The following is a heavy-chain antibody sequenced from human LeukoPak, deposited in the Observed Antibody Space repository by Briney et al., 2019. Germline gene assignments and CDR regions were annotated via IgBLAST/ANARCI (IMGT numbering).Heavy chain of an antibody. D-gene: IGHD5-18*01. V-gene: IGHV3-30*03. CDR2: ISYDGSNK. Sequence: PGGSLRLSCAASGFTFSTYGMHWVRQTPGKGLEWVAVISYDGSNKYYTDSVKGRFTISRDNSKNTLYLQMNSLRAEDTAVYYCARGSGYSYAFTGRERTKSRLDYWAREPWSPSPQ. CDR3: ARGSGYSYAFTGRERTKSRLDY. CDR1: GFTFSTYG. J-gene: IGHJ4*02.